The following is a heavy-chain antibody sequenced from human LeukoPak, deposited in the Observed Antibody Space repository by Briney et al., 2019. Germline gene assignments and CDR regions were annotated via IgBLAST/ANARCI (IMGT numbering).Heavy chain of an antibody. CDR1: GFTFSNAW. V-gene: IGHV3-15*01. CDR2: IKTKAQGETT. CDR3: TAGVGATAQDY. D-gene: IGHD1-26*01. J-gene: IGHJ4*02. Sequence: GGSLRLSCAASGFTFSNAWMSWVRQAPGKGLEWVGQIKTKAQGETTDYAAPAKGRFTISRDDSKNTLYLQMSSLKTEDAAVYYCTAGVGATAQDYWGQGTLVTVSS.